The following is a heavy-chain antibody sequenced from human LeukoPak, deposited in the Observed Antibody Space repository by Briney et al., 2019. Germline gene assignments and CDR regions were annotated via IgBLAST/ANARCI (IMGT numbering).Heavy chain of an antibody. D-gene: IGHD6-13*01. CDR2: IYYSGST. CDR1: GGSISSSRYF. CDR3: ARQGPYSSPVDY. V-gene: IGHV4-39*01. Sequence: PSETLSLTCTVSGGSISSSRYFWGWIRQPPGTGLEWIGSIYYSGSTYYNPSLKSRVTISVDTSKNQFSLKLSSVTAADTAVYYCARQGPYSSPVDYWGQGTLVTVSS. J-gene: IGHJ4*02.